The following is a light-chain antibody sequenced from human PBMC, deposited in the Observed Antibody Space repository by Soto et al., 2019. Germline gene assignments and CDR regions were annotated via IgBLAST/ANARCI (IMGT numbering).Light chain of an antibody. CDR2: MSN. CDR3: AAWDDSLSGVV. CDR1: SSNIESNY. J-gene: IGLJ2*01. V-gene: IGLV1-47*01. Sequence: QSVLTQPPSASGTPGQRVTISCSGGSSNIESNYVYWYQQLPGTAPKLLISMSNQRPSGVPDRFSGSKSGTSASLAISGLRSEDEADYYCAAWDDSLSGVVFGGGTKVTVL.